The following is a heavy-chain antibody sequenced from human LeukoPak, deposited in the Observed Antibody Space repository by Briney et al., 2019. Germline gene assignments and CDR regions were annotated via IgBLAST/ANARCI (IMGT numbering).Heavy chain of an antibody. CDR2: ISYDGSNK. CDR1: GFTFSSYA. CDR3: AKGAVAGTLFLFDY. D-gene: IGHD6-19*01. J-gene: IGHJ4*02. Sequence: GGSLRLSCAASGFTFSSYAMHWVRQAPGKGLEWVAVISYDGSNKYYADSVKGRFTISRDNSKNTLYLQMNSLRAEDTAVYYCAKGAVAGTLFLFDYWGQGTLVTVSS. V-gene: IGHV3-30*04.